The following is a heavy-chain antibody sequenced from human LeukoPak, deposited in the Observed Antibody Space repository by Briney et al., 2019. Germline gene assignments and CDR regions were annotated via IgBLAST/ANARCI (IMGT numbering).Heavy chain of an antibody. V-gene: IGHV3-48*03. CDR3: ARYGSGYDFDY. CDR1: GFTFSSYE. D-gene: IGHD5-12*01. CDR2: ISSSGSTI. Sequence: PGGSLRLSCAASGFTFSSYEMNWVRQAPGKGPEWVSYISSSGSTIYYADSVKGRFTISRDNAKNSLYLQMNSLRAEDTAVYYCARYGSGYDFDYWGQGTLVTVSS. J-gene: IGHJ4*02.